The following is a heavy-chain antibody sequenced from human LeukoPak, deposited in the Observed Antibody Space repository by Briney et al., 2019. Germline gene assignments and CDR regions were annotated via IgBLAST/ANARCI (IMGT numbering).Heavy chain of an antibody. D-gene: IGHD3-3*01. CDR1: GYTFTSYD. Sequence: ASVTVSCTASGYTFTSYDINWVRQATGQGLEWMGWMNPNSGNTGYAQKFQGRVTMTRNTSISTAYMELSSLRSEDTAVYYCARGLRGRGPIDFWSEGDWFDPWGQGTLVTVSS. V-gene: IGHV1-8*01. J-gene: IGHJ5*02. CDR2: MNPNSGNT. CDR3: ARGLRGRGPIDFWSEGDWFDP.